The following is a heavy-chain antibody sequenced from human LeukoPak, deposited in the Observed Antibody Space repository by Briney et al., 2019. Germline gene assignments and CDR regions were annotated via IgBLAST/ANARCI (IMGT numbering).Heavy chain of an antibody. V-gene: IGHV3-7*05. CDR2: IKTDGSEK. D-gene: IGHD3-10*01. J-gene: IGHJ4*02. CDR3: ARWYYGSGGWVLDY. Sequence: GGSLRLSCAASGFTFSSYWMSWVRQAPGRGLEWVANIKTDGSEKYYVDSVKGRFTISRDNAKNSLYLQMSSLRGEDTALYYCARWYYGSGGWVLDYWGQGTLVTVSS. CDR1: GFTFSSYW.